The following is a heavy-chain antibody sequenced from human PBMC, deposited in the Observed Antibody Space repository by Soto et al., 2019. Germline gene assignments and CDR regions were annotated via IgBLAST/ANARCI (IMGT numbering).Heavy chain of an antibody. Sequence: GSLRLSCAAXGFTFSRFELHWVRQAPGKGLEWISYISSSGSTAYYASSVEGRFTISRDNANNSVYLQMDSLRAEDTALYYCTRAAWFPYLSFYWGQGALVTVSS. CDR3: TRAAWFPYLSFY. D-gene: IGHD3-10*01. J-gene: IGHJ4*02. CDR1: GFTFSRFE. V-gene: IGHV3-48*03. CDR2: ISSSGSTA.